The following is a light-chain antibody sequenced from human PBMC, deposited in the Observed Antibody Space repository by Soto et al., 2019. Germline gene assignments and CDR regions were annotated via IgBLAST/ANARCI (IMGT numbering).Light chain of an antibody. Sequence: EIVMTHSPATLSVSPGERATLSCRASQSVSSNLAWYQQKPGQAPRLLIYGASTRATGIPARFSGSGSGTEFTLTISILQSEDVAVYYCQEYNNWPRTFGEGTRV. J-gene: IGKJ1*01. CDR3: QEYNNWPRT. CDR1: QSVSSN. CDR2: GAS. V-gene: IGKV3-15*01.